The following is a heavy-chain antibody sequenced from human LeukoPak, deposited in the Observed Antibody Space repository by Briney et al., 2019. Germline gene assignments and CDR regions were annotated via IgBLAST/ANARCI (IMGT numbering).Heavy chain of an antibody. D-gene: IGHD3-22*01. Sequence: GGSLRLSCAASGFTFSSYAMSWVRQAPGKGLEWVSAISGSGGSTYYADSVKGRFTISRDNSKNTLYLQMNSLRAEDTAVYYCAKHYYDSSGYYYRAFDIWGQGTMVTVSS. CDR1: GFTFSSYA. CDR2: ISGSGGST. CDR3: AKHYYDSSGYYYRAFDI. J-gene: IGHJ3*02. V-gene: IGHV3-23*01.